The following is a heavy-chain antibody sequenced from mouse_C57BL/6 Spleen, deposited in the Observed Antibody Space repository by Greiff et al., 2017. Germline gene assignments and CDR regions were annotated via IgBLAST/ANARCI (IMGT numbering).Heavy chain of an antibody. CDR3: ARRITTVVAPGWYFDV. CDR2: INPSTGGT. Sequence: EVQLQQSGPELVKPGASVKISCKASGYSFTGYYMNWVKQSPEKSLEWIGEINPSTGGTTYNQKFKAKATLTVDKSSSTAYMQLKSLTSEDSAVYYCARRITTVVAPGWYFDVWGTGTTVTVSS. CDR1: GYSFTGYY. V-gene: IGHV1-42*01. J-gene: IGHJ1*03. D-gene: IGHD1-1*01.